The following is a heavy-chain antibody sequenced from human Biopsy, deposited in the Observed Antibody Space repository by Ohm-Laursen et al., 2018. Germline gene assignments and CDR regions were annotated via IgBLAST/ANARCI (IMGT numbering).Heavy chain of an antibody. CDR3: AKIHCSGGSCYPNAFDM. Sequence: SLRLSCAASGFIFYDYAIHWVRQAPGKGLGWVSGLSWNRVGIGYADSVKGRFTISRDNAKNFLYLQMNNLRPEDTALYYCAKIHCSGGSCYPNAFDMWGHGTRVTVS. V-gene: IGHV3-9*01. J-gene: IGHJ3*02. CDR1: GFIFYDYA. CDR2: LSWNRVGI. D-gene: IGHD2-15*01.